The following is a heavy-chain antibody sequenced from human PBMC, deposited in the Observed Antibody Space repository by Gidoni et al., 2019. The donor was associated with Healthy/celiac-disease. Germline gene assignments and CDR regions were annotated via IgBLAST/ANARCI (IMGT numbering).Heavy chain of an antibody. CDR2: IYYSGST. CDR3: ARGAADYYDSSGHFD. V-gene: IGHV4-59*01. Sequence: QVQLQESGPGLVKPSETLSLTCTGSVGSISSYYWSWIRQPPGKGLEWIGYIYYSGSTNYNPSLKSRVTISVDTSKNQFSLKLSSVTAADTAVYYCARGAADYYDSSGHFDWGQGTLVTVSS. D-gene: IGHD3-22*01. CDR1: VGSISSYY. J-gene: IGHJ4*02.